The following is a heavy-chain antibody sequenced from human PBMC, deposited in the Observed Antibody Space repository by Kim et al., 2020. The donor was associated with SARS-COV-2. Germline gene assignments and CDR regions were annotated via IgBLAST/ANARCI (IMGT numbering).Heavy chain of an antibody. V-gene: IGHV3-7*01. Sequence: GGSLRLSCAASTFIFTNYWMNWVRQAPGKGLEWGASVSRSGDERYYVDSVKGRFTISRDNARNSLFLQMDGLTDEDTAVYYCVRCNGVNTCPLPVGAFDIRGEGTTVIVSP. J-gene: IGHJ3*02. CDR2: VSRSGDER. D-gene: IGHD2-8*01. CDR1: TFIFTNYW. CDR3: VRCNGVNTCPLPVGAFDI.